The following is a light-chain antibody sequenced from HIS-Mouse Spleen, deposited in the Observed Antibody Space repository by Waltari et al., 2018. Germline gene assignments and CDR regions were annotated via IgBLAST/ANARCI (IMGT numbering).Light chain of an antibody. CDR1: ALPKQY. V-gene: IGLV3-25*03. J-gene: IGLJ3*02. Sequence: SYELTQPPSVSVSPGQTARITGSGDALPKQYAYRYQQKPGQAPVLVIYKDSERPSGIPERFSGASSGTTVTLTISGVQAEDEADYYCQSADSSGTGWVFGGGTKLTVL. CDR2: KDS. CDR3: QSADSSGTGWV.